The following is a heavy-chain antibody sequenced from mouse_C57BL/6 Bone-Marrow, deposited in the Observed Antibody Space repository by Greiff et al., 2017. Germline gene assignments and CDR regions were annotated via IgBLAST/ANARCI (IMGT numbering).Heavy chain of an antibody. CDR2: IHPNSGST. CDR3: ARGGYYYGSSWFAY. CDR1: GYTFTSYW. Sequence: QVQLKQPGAELVKPGASVTLSCKASGYTFTSYWMHWVKQRPGQGLEWIGMIHPNSGSTNYNEKFKSKATLTVDKSSSTAYMQLSSLTSEDSAVYYCARGGYYYGSSWFAYWGQGTLVTVSA. V-gene: IGHV1-64*01. D-gene: IGHD1-1*01. J-gene: IGHJ3*01.